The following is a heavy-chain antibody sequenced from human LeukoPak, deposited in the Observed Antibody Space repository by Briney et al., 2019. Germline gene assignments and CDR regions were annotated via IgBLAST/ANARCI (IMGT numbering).Heavy chain of an antibody. V-gene: IGHV3-23*01. Sequence: GGSLRLSCAASGFTFRNYAMMWVRLATGKGPEWVSTVSGSGDGTYYADSVKGRYTISRDNSKNTLYLQRNSLRGEDTAVYYCAKGAGAGQVDWFDPWGQGTLVTVSS. CDR2: VSGSGDGT. J-gene: IGHJ5*02. D-gene: IGHD1-26*01. CDR1: GFTFRNYA. CDR3: AKGAGAGQVDWFDP.